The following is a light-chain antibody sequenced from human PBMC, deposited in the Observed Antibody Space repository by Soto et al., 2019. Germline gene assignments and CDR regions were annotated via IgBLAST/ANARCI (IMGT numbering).Light chain of an antibody. V-gene: IGKV3-11*01. Sequence: EIVLTPSPATLSLSPGERATLCCRASQSVSNYLAWYQQKPGQAPRLLIYDASNRATGIPGRFSGSGSGTEFTLTISSLQSEDFAVYHCQQYNNWPPWTFGQGTKGDIK. CDR2: DAS. CDR1: QSVSNY. CDR3: QQYNNWPPWT. J-gene: IGKJ1*01.